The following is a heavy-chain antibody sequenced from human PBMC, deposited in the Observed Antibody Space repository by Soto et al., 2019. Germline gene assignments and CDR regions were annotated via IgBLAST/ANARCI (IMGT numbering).Heavy chain of an antibody. V-gene: IGHV4-59*01. CDR3: ARGGCISWHQQPYSTDF. D-gene: IGHD2-2*01. CDR2: IYYSGST. J-gene: IGHJ6*03. Sequence: SETLSLTCTVSGGSISSYYWSWIRQPPGKGLEWIGYIYYSGSTNYNPSLKSRVTISVDTSKNQFSLKLSSVTAADTAVYYCARGGCISWHQQPYSTDFRCTGLMVTLFS. CDR1: GGSISSYY.